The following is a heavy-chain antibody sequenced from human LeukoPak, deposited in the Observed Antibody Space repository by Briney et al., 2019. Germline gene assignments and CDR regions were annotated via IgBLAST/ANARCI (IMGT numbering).Heavy chain of an antibody. D-gene: IGHD6-13*01. V-gene: IGHV5-51*01. Sequence: GESLMISCKGSGYSFTSYWIGCVRQMPGKGLEWMGIIYPGDSDTRYSPSFQGQVTISAGKSISTAYLQWSSLKASDTAMYYCASSVGGAAAGTYYFDYWGQGTLVTVSS. CDR1: GYSFTSYW. CDR2: IYPGDSDT. CDR3: ASSVGGAAAGTYYFDY. J-gene: IGHJ4*02.